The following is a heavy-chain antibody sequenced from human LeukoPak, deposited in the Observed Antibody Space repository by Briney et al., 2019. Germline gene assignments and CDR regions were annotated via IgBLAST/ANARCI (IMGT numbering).Heavy chain of an antibody. D-gene: IGHD2-2*01. J-gene: IGHJ6*02. CDR2: ISAYNGNT. CDR3: ARDRDCSSTSCYAPRYYYYYGMDV. V-gene: IGHV1-18*01. CDR1: GYTFTSYG. Sequence: ASVKVSCQASGYTFTSYGISWVRQAPGQGLEWMGWISAYNGNTNYAQKLQGRVTMTTDTSTSTAYMELRSLRSDDTAVYYCARDRDCSSTSCYAPRYYYYYGMDVWGQGTTVTVSS.